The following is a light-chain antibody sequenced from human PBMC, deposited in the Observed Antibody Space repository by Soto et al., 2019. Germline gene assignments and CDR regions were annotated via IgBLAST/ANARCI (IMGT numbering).Light chain of an antibody. V-gene: IGLV2-8*01. J-gene: IGLJ1*01. CDR2: EVS. Sequence: QSVLTQPPSASGSAGQPVTISCTGTSSDVGGYNYVSWYQQHPGKAPKLMIYEVSKRPSGVPDRFSGSKSGNTASLTVSGLQAEDEADYYCSSYAGSNNFVFGTGTKVTVL. CDR1: SSDVGGYNY. CDR3: SSYAGSNNFV.